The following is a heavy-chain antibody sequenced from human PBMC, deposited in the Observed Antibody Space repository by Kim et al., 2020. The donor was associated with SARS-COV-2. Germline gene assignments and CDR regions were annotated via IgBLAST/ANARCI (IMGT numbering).Heavy chain of an antibody. CDR3: ARESDFWSGYSNYFDY. V-gene: IGHV1-3*01. J-gene: IGHJ4*02. D-gene: IGHD3-3*01. Sequence: KFQGRVTITRDASAGAADMELSSLRSEDTAVYYCARESDFWSGYSNYFDYWGQGTLVTVSS.